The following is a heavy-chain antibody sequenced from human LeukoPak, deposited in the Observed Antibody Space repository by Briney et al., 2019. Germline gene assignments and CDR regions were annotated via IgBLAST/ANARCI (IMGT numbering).Heavy chain of an antibody. CDR3: AKARGYSYGYLVDY. Sequence: GGSLRLSCAASGFTFSSYAMSWVRQAPGKGLEWVSAISGSGGSTYYADSVKGRFTISRDNSKNTLYPQMNSLRAEDTAVYYCAKARGYSYGYLVDYWGQGTLVTVSS. CDR2: ISGSGGST. V-gene: IGHV3-23*01. J-gene: IGHJ4*02. D-gene: IGHD5-18*01. CDR1: GFTFSSYA.